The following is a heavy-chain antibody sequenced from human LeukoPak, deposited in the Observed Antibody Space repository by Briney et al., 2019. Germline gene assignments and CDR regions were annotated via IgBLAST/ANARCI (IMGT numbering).Heavy chain of an antibody. Sequence: GESLKISCKGSGYRFTSYWIGWVRQMPGKGLEWMGIIYPSDSDTRYSPSFQGQVTISADKSISTAYLQWSSLKASDTAMYYCARQTSELLGWFDPWGQGTLVTVSS. CDR3: ARQTSELLGWFDP. V-gene: IGHV5-51*01. D-gene: IGHD1-26*01. CDR2: IYPSDSDT. J-gene: IGHJ5*02. CDR1: GYRFTSYW.